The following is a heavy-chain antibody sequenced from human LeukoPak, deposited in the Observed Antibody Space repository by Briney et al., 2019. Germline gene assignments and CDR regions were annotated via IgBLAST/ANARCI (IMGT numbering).Heavy chain of an antibody. CDR1: VYTFTNYG. J-gene: IGHJ4*02. CDR2: IGRNNGNT. CDR3: ARDRGDYYFDY. V-gene: IGHV1-18*01. Sequence: ASVKVSCKASVYTFTNYGITWVRQAPGQGLEWMGWIGRNNGNTKFAQKLQGRVTMTTDTSTTTAYMELRSLRSDDTAVYFCARDRGDYYFDYWGQGTLVSVSS. D-gene: IGHD6-25*01.